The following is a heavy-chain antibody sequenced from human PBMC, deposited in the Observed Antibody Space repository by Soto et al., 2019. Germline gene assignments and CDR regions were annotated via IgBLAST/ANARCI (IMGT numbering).Heavy chain of an antibody. Sequence: SETLSLTCAVYGGSFSGYYWSWIRQPPGKGLEWIGEINHSGSTNYNPSLKSRVTISVDTSKNQFSLKLSSVTAADTAVYYCASDVRATGWDYWGQGTLVTVSS. V-gene: IGHV4-34*01. CDR1: GGSFSGYY. CDR3: ASDVRATGWDY. D-gene: IGHD1-26*01. J-gene: IGHJ4*02. CDR2: INHSGST.